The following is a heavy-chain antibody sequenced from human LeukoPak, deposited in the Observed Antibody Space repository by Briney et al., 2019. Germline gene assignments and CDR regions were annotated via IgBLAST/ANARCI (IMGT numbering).Heavy chain of an antibody. V-gene: IGHV3-48*01. J-gene: IGHJ4*02. CDR2: IGIDSGNT. Sequence: GGSLRLCCAASGFTFSDYSMNSVRQAPGKGLEWISYIGIDSGNTNYAASVKGRFTISGDKAKNSLYLQMTSLRVEDTAVYYCARDYQYAFDNWGQGTLVTVSS. CDR3: ARDYQYAFDN. CDR1: GFTFSDYS. D-gene: IGHD2-2*01.